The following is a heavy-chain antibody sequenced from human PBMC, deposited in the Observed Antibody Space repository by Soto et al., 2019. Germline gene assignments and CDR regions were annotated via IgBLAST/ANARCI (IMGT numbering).Heavy chain of an antibody. CDR1: GFTFSSYW. Sequence: GGSLRLSCAASGFTFSSYWMSWVRQSPGKGLEWVANIKQDGSEKYYVDSVKGRFTISRDNAKNSLYLQMNSLRAEDTAVYYCARVEMATITQFFDYWGPGTLVTVSS. V-gene: IGHV3-7*03. CDR3: ARVEMATITQFFDY. D-gene: IGHD5-12*01. J-gene: IGHJ4*02. CDR2: IKQDGSEK.